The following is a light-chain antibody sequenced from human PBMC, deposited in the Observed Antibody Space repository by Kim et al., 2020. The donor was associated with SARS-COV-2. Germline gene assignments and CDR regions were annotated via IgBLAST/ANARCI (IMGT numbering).Light chain of an antibody. CDR1: NIGSKS. V-gene: IGLV3-21*04. CDR3: QVWDSNSDHWV. J-gene: IGLJ3*02. Sequence: PGKTARITCGGNNIGSKSVHWYQQKPGQAPVLVIYYDNDRPSGIPERFSGSNSGNTATLTISRVEAGDEADYYCQVWDSNSDHWVFGGGTQLTVL. CDR2: YDN.